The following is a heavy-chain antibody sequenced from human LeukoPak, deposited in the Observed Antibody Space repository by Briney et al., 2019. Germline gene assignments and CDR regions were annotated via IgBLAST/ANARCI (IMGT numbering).Heavy chain of an antibody. V-gene: IGHV4-34*01. Sequence: SETLSLTCAVYGGSFSGYYWSWIRQPPGKGLEWIGEINHSGSTNYNPSLKSRVTISVGTSKNQFSLKLSSVTAADTAVYYCARGRDVVVPAALHGYSYGYPYYFDYWGQGTLVTVSS. CDR2: INHSGST. CDR1: GGSFSGYY. D-gene: IGHD2-2*02. CDR3: ARGRDVVVPAALHGYSYGYPYYFDY. J-gene: IGHJ4*02.